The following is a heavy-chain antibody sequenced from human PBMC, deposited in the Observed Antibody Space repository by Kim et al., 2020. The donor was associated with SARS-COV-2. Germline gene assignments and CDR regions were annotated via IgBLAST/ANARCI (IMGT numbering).Heavy chain of an antibody. CDR2: IYHSGST. J-gene: IGHJ5*02. V-gene: IGHV4-31*03. D-gene: IGHD3-10*01. Sequence: SETLSLTCTVSGGSISSGVHYWNWVRQHPGKGLEWIGYIYHSGSTYYNPSLKSRLTISIDTSKNQFSLNLSSVTTADTAVHYCASDLTVRAGGSWGQGTLLTVSS. CDR3: ASDLTVRAGGS. CDR1: GGSISSGVHY.